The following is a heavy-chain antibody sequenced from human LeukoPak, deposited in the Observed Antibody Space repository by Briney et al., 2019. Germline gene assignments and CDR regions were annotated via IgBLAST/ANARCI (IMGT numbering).Heavy chain of an antibody. V-gene: IGHV3-23*01. CDR3: AKDQGSSEDYFDY. Sequence: GGSLRLSCAASGFTFSSYAMSWVRQAPGKGLEWVSAISGSGGSTYYADSVKSRFTISRDNSKNTLYLQMNSLRAEDTAVYYCAKDQGSSEDYFDYWGQGTLVTVSS. CDR1: GFTFSSYA. CDR2: ISGSGGST. J-gene: IGHJ4*02. D-gene: IGHD6-13*01.